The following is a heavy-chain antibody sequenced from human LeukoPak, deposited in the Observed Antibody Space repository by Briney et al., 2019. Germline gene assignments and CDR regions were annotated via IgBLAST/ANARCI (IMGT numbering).Heavy chain of an antibody. D-gene: IGHD3-10*01. V-gene: IGHV3-53*01. Sequence: AGGSLRLSCAASGFTVSSNYMSWVRQAPGKGLEWVSVIYSGGSTYYADSVRGRFTISRDNSKNTLYLQMNSLRAEDTAVYYCGRAGEIFSPPYYWGQGTLVTVSS. CDR1: GFTVSSNY. CDR3: GRAGEIFSPPYY. CDR2: IYSGGST. J-gene: IGHJ4*02.